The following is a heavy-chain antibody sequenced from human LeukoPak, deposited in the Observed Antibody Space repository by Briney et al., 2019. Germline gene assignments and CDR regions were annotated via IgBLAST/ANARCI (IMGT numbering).Heavy chain of an antibody. CDR3: ARGPYCGGACYYNWFDP. CDR1: RGSFRGYY. J-gene: IGHJ5*02. CDR2: SNHSGRT. D-gene: IGHD2-21*02. Sequence: SETLSLTCADHRGSFRGYYWSWIRQPPGTGLEWIGESNHSGRTNYNPSVKSRVTISVERSKNQYSLKLRSVTAADTAVYYCARGPYCGGACYYNWFDPWGQGTLVTVSS. V-gene: IGHV4-34*01.